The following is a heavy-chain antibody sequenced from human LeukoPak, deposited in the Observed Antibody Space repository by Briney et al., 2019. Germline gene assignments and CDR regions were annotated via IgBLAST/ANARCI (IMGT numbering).Heavy chain of an antibody. CDR1: GFTFSSYA. CDR2: ISGSGGST. V-gene: IGHV3-23*01. Sequence: GGSLRLSCAASGFTFSSYAMSWVRQAPGKGLEWVSAISGSGGSTYYADSVKGRFTISRDNSKNTLYLQMNSLRAEDTAVYYCAKTPTIWFGELRDFDYWGQGTLVTVSS. D-gene: IGHD3-10*01. J-gene: IGHJ4*02. CDR3: AKTPTIWFGELRDFDY.